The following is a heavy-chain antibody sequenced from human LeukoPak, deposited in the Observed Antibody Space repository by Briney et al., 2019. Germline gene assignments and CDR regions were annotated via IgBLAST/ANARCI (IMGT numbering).Heavy chain of an antibody. V-gene: IGHV3-30*18. J-gene: IGHJ4*02. Sequence: GGSLRLSCAASGFTFSSYGMHWVRQAPGKGLEWVAVISYDGSNKYYADSVKGRFTISRDNSKNTLYLQMNSLRAEDTAVYYCAKDQCSGGSCYSDYWGQGTLVTVS. CDR2: ISYDGSNK. CDR1: GFTFSSYG. CDR3: AKDQCSGGSCYSDY. D-gene: IGHD2-15*01.